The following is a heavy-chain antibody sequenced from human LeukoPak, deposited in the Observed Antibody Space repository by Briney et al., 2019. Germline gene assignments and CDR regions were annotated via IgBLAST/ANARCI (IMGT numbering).Heavy chain of an antibody. Sequence: PGGSLRLSCAASGFTFSSYVMTWVRQAPGKGLEWVSSVSGSGDSTYYADSVKGRFTISRDNSKNTLYLQMNSLRVEDTAVYHCVRYFTAVAPTLRLDYWGQGTLVTVSS. J-gene: IGHJ4*02. D-gene: IGHD6-19*01. V-gene: IGHV3-23*01. CDR1: GFTFSSYV. CDR2: VSGSGDST. CDR3: VRYFTAVAPTLRLDY.